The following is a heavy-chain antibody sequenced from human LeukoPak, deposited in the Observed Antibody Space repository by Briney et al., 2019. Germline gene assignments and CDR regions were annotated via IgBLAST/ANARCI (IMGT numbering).Heavy chain of an antibody. CDR2: ISAYNGNT. D-gene: IGHD6-6*01. J-gene: IGHJ4*02. Sequence: ASVKVSCKASGYTFTTYGISWVRQAPGQGLEWMGWISAYNGNTDYAQKLQDRVTMTTDTSTNTAYMELRSLRSDDTAVYYCARDGKYSSSSEVDYWGQGTLVTVSS. V-gene: IGHV1-18*01. CDR3: ARDGKYSSSSEVDY. CDR1: GYTFTTYG.